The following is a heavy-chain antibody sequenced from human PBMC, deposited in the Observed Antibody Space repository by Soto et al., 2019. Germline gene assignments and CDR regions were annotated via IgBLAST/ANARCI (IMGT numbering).Heavy chain of an antibody. CDR3: ARGRRIAVAGTWYYGMDV. V-gene: IGHV1-8*01. J-gene: IGHJ6*02. Sequence: QVQLVQSGAEVKKPGASVKVSCKASGYTFTSYDINWVRQATGQGLEWMGWMNPNSGNTGYAQKFQGRVTMTRNTSLSTAYMELSSLRSEDTAVYYCARGRRIAVAGTWYYGMDVWGQGTTVTVSS. D-gene: IGHD6-19*01. CDR1: GYTFTSYD. CDR2: MNPNSGNT.